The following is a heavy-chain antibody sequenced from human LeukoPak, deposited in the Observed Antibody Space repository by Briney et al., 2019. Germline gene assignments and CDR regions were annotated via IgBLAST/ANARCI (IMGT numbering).Heavy chain of an antibody. CDR1: GGSISSSY. CDR3: ASMTTVGGPWYFDL. Sequence: SSETLSLTCIVSGGSISSSYWSWIRQPPGKRLEWIGHIYSSGTTNYNPSLKSRVTISVDTSKNQFSLKLSSVTAADTAVYYCASMTTVGGPWYFDLWGRGTLVTVSS. J-gene: IGHJ2*01. V-gene: IGHV4-59*01. D-gene: IGHD4-23*01. CDR2: IYSSGTT.